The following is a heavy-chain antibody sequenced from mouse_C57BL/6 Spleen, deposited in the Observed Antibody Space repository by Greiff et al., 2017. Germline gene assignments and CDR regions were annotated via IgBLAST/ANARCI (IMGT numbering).Heavy chain of an antibody. CDR2: INYDGSST. CDR1: GFTFSDYY. J-gene: IGHJ4*01. Sequence: EVMLVESEGGLVQPGSSMKLSCTASGFTFSDYYMAWVRQVPEKGLEWVANINYDGSSTYYLDSLKSRFIISRDNAKNILYLQMSSLKSEDTATYYCARDRYSGAMDYWGQGTSVTVSS. D-gene: IGHD2-12*01. V-gene: IGHV5-16*01. CDR3: ARDRYSGAMDY.